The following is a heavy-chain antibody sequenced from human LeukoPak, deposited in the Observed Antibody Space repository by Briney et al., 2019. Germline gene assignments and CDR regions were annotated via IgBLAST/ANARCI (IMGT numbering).Heavy chain of an antibody. CDR1: GFTFINYC. CDR2: ISSSSNTI. Sequence: PGGSLRLSCAASGFTFINYCMNWVRQAPGKGLEWVSCISSSSNTIYYSDSVKGRFTISRDNAKNSLYLQMNSLRAEDTAVYYCGRGNSGSPETPDYWGQGTLVTVSS. CDR3: GRGNSGSPETPDY. J-gene: IGHJ4*02. D-gene: IGHD1-26*01. V-gene: IGHV3-48*01.